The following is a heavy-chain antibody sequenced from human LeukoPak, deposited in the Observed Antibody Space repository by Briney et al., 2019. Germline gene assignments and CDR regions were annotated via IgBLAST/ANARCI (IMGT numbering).Heavy chain of an antibody. CDR2: INPSGGST. J-gene: IGHJ4*02. D-gene: IGHD4-17*01. CDR1: GYTFTSYY. Sequence: ASVKVSCKASGYTFTSYYMHWLRQAPGQGLEWMGIINPSGGSTSYAQKFQGRVTMTRDTSTSTVYMELSSLRSEDTAVYYCARNYGDYDFDYWGQGTLVTVSS. V-gene: IGHV1-46*01. CDR3: ARNYGDYDFDY.